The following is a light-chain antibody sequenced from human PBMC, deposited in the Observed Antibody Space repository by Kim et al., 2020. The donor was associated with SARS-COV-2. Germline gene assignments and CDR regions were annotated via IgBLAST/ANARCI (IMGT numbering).Light chain of an antibody. Sequence: HSALTQPRSVSGSPGQSVTISCTGTSSDVGSYNHVSWYQQHPGTAPKLMIYDVSKRPSGVPERFSGSKSGNTASLTISGLQAEDEADYYCCSSAGGYTWVFGGGTGLTVL. V-gene: IGLV2-11*01. CDR3: CSSAGGYTWV. CDR2: DVS. J-gene: IGLJ3*02. CDR1: SSDVGSYNH.